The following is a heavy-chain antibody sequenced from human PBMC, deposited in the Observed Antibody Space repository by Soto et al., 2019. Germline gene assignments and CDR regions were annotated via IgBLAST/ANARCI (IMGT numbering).Heavy chain of an antibody. CDR3: GRWARGAAGGTF. V-gene: IGHV3-7*03. CDR1: VCTFSSYY. J-gene: IGHJ4*02. CDR2: IKQDGSEE. D-gene: IGHD6-25*01. Sequence: GALRLSCVSSVCTFSSYYMMCARQFPGRGLGCLAKIKQDGSEESDVDSVRGRFTTSSDNAKEAVYLQMDSLRADDTTANFVGRWARGAAGGTFWCQGTLVNVSS.